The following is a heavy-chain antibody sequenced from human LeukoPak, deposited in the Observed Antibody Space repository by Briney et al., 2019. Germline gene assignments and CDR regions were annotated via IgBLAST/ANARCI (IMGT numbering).Heavy chain of an antibody. CDR1: GYTFTSYY. J-gene: IGHJ3*02. D-gene: IGHD1-26*01. V-gene: IGHV1-46*01. CDR3: ARDFGATGAFDI. Sequence: ASVKVSCKASGYTFTSYYMHWVRQAPGQGLKWMGIINPSGGSTSYAQKFQGRVTMTRDMSTSTVYMELSSLRSEDTAVYYCARDFGATGAFDIWGQGTMVTVSS. CDR2: INPSGGST.